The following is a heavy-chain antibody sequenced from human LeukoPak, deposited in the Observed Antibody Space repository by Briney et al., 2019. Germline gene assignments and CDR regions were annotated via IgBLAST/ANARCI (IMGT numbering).Heavy chain of an antibody. V-gene: IGHV3-23*01. CDR3: AKQLGYCSDGSCYFPY. J-gene: IGHJ4*02. CDR2: ISNNGGYT. D-gene: IGHD2-15*01. CDR1: GGSINSNY. Sequence: GTLSLTCAVSGGSINSNYWWTWVRQSPGKGLEWVSAISNNGGYTYYADSVQGRFTISRDNSKSTLCLQMNSLRAEDTAVYYCAKQLGYCSDGSCYFPYWGQGTLVTVSS.